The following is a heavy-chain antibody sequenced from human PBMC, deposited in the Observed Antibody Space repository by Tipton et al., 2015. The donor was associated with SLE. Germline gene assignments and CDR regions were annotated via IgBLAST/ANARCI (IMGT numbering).Heavy chain of an antibody. V-gene: IGHV4-59*08. CDR2: IYYSGST. Sequence: LRLSCTVSGGSISSYYWSWIRQPPGKGLEWIGYIYYSGSTNYNSSLKSRVTISVDTSKNQFSLKLNSVTAADTAVYYCARLDSNYYYYYAMDVWGQGTTVTVSS. J-gene: IGHJ6*02. CDR1: GGSISSYY. CDR3: ARLDSNYYYYYAMDV. D-gene: IGHD4-11*01.